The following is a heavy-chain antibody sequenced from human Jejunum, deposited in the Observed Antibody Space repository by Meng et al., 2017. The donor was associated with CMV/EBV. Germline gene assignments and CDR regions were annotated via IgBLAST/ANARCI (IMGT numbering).Heavy chain of an antibody. CDR1: TFSTYA. CDR3: ASGSRIGFGVTGTTEDY. J-gene: IGHJ4*02. Sequence: TFSTYAIHWVRQAPGKGLEWVAAISYDGSDKYFTDSVKGRFTMSRDNSENILYLQMNSLRAEDTAVYYCASGSRIGFGVTGTTEDYWGQGTLVTVSS. V-gene: IGHV3-30-3*01. CDR2: ISYDGSDK. D-gene: IGHD1-7*01.